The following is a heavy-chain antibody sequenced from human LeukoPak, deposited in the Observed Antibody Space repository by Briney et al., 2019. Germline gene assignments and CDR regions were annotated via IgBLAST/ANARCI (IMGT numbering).Heavy chain of an antibody. Sequence: PGGSLRLSCAASGFTFSSYGMHWVRQAPGKGLEWVAVISYDGSNKYYADSVKGRFTISRDNSKNTLYLQMNSLRAEDTAVYYCAKDRIAAAGTGYDYWAREPWSPSPQ. D-gene: IGHD6-13*01. J-gene: IGHJ4*02. CDR1: GFTFSSYG. CDR3: AKDRIAAAGTGYDY. V-gene: IGHV3-30*18. CDR2: ISYDGSNK.